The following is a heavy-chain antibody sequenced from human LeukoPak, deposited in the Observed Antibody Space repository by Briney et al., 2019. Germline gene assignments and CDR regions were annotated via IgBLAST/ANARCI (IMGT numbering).Heavy chain of an antibody. CDR3: ASVRGGY. Sequence: PGGSLRLPCAASGFSFSDNSINWVRQAPGKGLEWVSYTTAYSTTYYADSVKGRFTISRDNVKSSLYLQMNNLRAEDTAVYYCASVRGGYWGQGTLVTVSS. V-gene: IGHV3-48*01. J-gene: IGHJ4*02. CDR2: TTAYSTT. CDR1: GFSFSDNS. D-gene: IGHD3-16*01.